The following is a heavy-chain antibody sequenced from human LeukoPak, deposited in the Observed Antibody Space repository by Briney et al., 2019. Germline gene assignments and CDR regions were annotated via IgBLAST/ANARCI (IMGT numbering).Heavy chain of an antibody. J-gene: IGHJ6*04. Sequence: GGSLTLSCATSGFTFSHYWMLWVRQAPGKGLVWVSNIKSDGSITNYAGSVRGRFTISRDNAKNILYLQINSLRAEDTAVYYCGRDNNYKVDVWGKGTTVTVSS. V-gene: IGHV3-74*01. CDR2: IKSDGSIT. CDR3: GRDNNYKVDV. CDR1: GFTFSHYW. D-gene: IGHD4-11*01.